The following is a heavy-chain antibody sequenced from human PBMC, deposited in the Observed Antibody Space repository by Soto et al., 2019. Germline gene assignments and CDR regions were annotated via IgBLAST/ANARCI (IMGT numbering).Heavy chain of an antibody. Sequence: QVELVESGGGVVQPGTSLRLSCAASGFTFRSFAMHWVRQAPGKGLEWVAVTSNDGGIRFYADSVKGRFTISRDNSRNTLYLQMNSLTPEDTAVYYCARSEPSTDEHRRHINLWGPGTTVTVSS. D-gene: IGHD4-17*01. CDR2: TSNDGGIR. J-gene: IGHJ6*02. CDR3: ARSEPSTDEHRRHINL. V-gene: IGHV3-30-3*01. CDR1: GFTFRSFA.